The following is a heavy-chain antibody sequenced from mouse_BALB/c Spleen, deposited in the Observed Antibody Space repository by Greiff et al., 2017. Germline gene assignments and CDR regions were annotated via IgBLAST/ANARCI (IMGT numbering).Heavy chain of an antibody. CDR2: ISSGGGST. CDR3: ARGEDGNYGFAY. CDR1: GFAFSSYD. Sequence: EVKLMESGGGLVQPGGSLKLSCAASGFAFSSYDMSWVRQTPEKRLEWVAYISSGGGSTYYPDTVKGRFTISRDNAKNTLYLQMSSLKSEDTAMYYCARGEDGNYGFAYWGQGTLVTVSA. J-gene: IGHJ3*01. V-gene: IGHV5-12-1*01. D-gene: IGHD2-1*01.